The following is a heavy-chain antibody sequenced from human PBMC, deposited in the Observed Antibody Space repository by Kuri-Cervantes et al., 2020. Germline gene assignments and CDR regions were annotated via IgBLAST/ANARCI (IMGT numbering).Heavy chain of an antibody. CDR2: IYHSGST. Sequence: SETLSLTCAVSGGSISSSNWWSWVRQPPGKGLEWIGEIYHSGSTNYNPSLKSRVTISVDTSKNQFSLKLSSVTAADTAVYYCAGNPARTSGSGSYYPFDYWGQGTLVTVSS. V-gene: IGHV4-4*02. CDR3: AGNPARTSGSGSYYPFDY. J-gene: IGHJ4*02. CDR1: GGSISSSNW. D-gene: IGHD3-10*01.